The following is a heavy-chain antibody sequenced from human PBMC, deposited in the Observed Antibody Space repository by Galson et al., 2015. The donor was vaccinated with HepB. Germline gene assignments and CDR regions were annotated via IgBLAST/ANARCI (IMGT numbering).Heavy chain of an antibody. D-gene: IGHD4-17*01. J-gene: IGHJ3*02. Sequence: SLRLSCAASGFIFSSYAMSWVRQAPGKGLEWVSGISGSGGSTIYADSVQGRFTISRDNSKNTLFLQVNSLRAEDTAIYYCARDWTTTWSDAFDIWGQGTMVTVSS. CDR1: GFIFSSYA. CDR2: ISGSGGST. CDR3: ARDWTTTWSDAFDI. V-gene: IGHV3-23*01.